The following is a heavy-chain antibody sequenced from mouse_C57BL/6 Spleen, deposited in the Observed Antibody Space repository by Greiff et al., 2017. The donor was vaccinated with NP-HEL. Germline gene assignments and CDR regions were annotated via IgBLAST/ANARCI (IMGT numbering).Heavy chain of an antibody. CDR2: IYPGSGST. V-gene: IGHV1-55*01. D-gene: IGHD1-1*01. J-gene: IGHJ1*03. Sequence: QVQLQQPGAELVKPGASVKMSCKASGYTFTSYWITWVKQRPGQGLEWIGDIYPGSGSTNYNEKFKSKATLTVDTSSSTAYMQLSSLTSEDSAVYYCARDPYYYGSSNWYFDVWGTGTTVTVSS. CDR1: GYTFTSYW. CDR3: ARDPYYYGSSNWYFDV.